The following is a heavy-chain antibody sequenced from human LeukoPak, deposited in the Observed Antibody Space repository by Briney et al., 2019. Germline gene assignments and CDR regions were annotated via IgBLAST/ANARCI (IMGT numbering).Heavy chain of an antibody. CDR1: GFTFSSYA. CDR3: AKDLRYCYDSSGYY. V-gene: IGHV3-23*01. D-gene: IGHD3-22*01. Sequence: GGSLRLSCAASGFTFSSYAMSWVRQAPGKGLEWVSAISGSGGSTYYADSVKGRFTISRDNSKNTLYLQMNSLRAEDTAVYYCAKDLRYCYDSSGYYWGQGTLVTVSS. J-gene: IGHJ4*02. CDR2: ISGSGGST.